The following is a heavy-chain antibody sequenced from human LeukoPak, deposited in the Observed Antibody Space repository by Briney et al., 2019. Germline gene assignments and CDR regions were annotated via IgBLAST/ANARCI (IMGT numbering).Heavy chain of an antibody. Sequence: SETLSLTCTVSGDSISGSSYYWGWLRQPPGKGLEWIGNIYYGGSTYYSPSLKSRVSISVDTSKNQVSLKLSSVTAADTAVYYCASADGYKIDYWGQGTLVTVSS. CDR3: ASADGYKIDY. V-gene: IGHV4-39*01. CDR1: GDSISGSSYY. J-gene: IGHJ4*02. CDR2: IYYGGST. D-gene: IGHD5-24*01.